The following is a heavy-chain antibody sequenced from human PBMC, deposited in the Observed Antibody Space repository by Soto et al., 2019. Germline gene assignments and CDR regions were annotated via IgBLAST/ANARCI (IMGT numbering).Heavy chain of an antibody. CDR1: GGSISSSSYY. CDR3: ARQAVQQQLVRGWFDP. Sequence: SETLSLTCTDSGGSISSSSYYWPWISQPPWKALEWIGSIYHSGSTYYNPSLKSRVTISVDTSKNQFSLKLSSVTAADTAVYYCARQAVQQQLVRGWFDPWGQGTLVTVS. CDR2: IYHSGST. D-gene: IGHD6-13*01. V-gene: IGHV4-39*01. J-gene: IGHJ5*02.